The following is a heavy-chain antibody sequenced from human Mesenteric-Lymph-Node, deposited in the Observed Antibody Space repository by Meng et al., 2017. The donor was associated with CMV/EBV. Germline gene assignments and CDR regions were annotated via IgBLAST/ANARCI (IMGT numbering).Heavy chain of an antibody. J-gene: IGHJ4*02. D-gene: IGHD6-19*01. V-gene: IGHV4-34*01. CDR3: ARHQRWLKSEGGFNY. CDR2: INHSGST. CDR1: GGSFSGYY. Sequence: GQLPQLGAGLLKPSETLSLPGAVYGGSFSGYYWSWIRQPPGKGLEWIGEINHSGSTNYNPSLKIRVTISVDTSKNQFSLKLSSVTAADTAVYYCARHQRWLKSEGGFNYWGQGTLVTVSS.